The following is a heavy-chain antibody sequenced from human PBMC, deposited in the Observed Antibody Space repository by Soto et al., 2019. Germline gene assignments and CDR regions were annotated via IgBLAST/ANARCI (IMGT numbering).Heavy chain of an antibody. Sequence: GASVKVSCKASGYTFTSYAMHWVRQAPGQRLEWMGWINAGNGNTKYSQKFQGRVTITRDTSASTAYMELSSLRSEDTAVYYCARDRKGKVGSGYYVLAAFDIWGQGTMVTV. V-gene: IGHV1-3*01. J-gene: IGHJ3*02. CDR3: ARDRKGKVGSGYYVLAAFDI. CDR1: GYTFTSYA. CDR2: INAGNGNT. D-gene: IGHD3-3*01.